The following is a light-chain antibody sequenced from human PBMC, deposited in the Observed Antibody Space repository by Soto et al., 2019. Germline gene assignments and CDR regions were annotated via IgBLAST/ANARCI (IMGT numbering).Light chain of an antibody. CDR3: LRDYHRST. CDR2: DAS. CDR1: QGIGND. Sequence: AIQMTQSPSSLSASVGDRVTITCRASQGIGNDLGWDQQKPGKALKLLIYDASSLQRGVPSRFGGSASGTDFTLTISSLQPEDFATYYCLRDYHRSTFGQGTKVEIK. V-gene: IGKV1-6*01. J-gene: IGKJ1*01.